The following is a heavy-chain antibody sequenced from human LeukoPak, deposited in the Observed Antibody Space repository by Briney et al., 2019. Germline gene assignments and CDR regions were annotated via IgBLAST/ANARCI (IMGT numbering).Heavy chain of an antibody. Sequence: GGFLRLSCAASGFTFSSYAMSWVRQAPGKGLEWVSALSGSGEYTYSADSVKGRFTISRDNAKNSLFLQMNSLRAEDTAVYYCARDPTVTVGGMDVWGQGTTVIVSS. CDR3: ARDPTVTVGGMDV. D-gene: IGHD4-17*01. V-gene: IGHV3-23*01. J-gene: IGHJ6*02. CDR1: GFTFSSYA. CDR2: LSGSGEYT.